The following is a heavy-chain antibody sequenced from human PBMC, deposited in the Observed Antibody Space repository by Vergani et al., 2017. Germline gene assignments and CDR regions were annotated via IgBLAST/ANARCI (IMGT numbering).Heavy chain of an antibody. V-gene: IGHV4-61*02. CDR3: ARLGGSSTSPMGFDP. CDR1: GGSISSGSYY. D-gene: IGHD2-2*01. Sequence: QVQLQESGPGLVKPSQTLCLTCTVSGGSISSGSYYWSWIRQPAGKGLEWIGRIYTSGSTNYNPSLKSRVTISVDTSKNQFSLKLSSVTAADTAVYYCARLGGSSTSPMGFDPWGQGTLVTVSS. CDR2: IYTSGST. J-gene: IGHJ5*02.